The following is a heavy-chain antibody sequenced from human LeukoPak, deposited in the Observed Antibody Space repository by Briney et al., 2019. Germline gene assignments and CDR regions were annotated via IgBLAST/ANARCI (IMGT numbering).Heavy chain of an antibody. CDR1: GFTFSSYS. V-gene: IGHV3-21*01. Sequence: GGSLRLSCAASGFTFSSYSMNWVRQAPGKGLEWVSSISSSSGYIYYADSVKGRFTISRDNAKNSLYLQMNSLRAEDTAVYSCARSFFQWNYGSCLDSWGQGTLVTVSS. CDR3: ARSFFQWNYGSCLDS. D-gene: IGHD1-7*01. CDR2: ISSSSGYI. J-gene: IGHJ1*01.